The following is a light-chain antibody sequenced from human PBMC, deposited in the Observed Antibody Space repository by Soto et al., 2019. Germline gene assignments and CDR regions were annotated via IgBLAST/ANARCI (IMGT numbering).Light chain of an antibody. CDR1: QGIGNL. CDR3: QKYNSAPFT. V-gene: IGKV1-27*01. Sequence: DIQMTQSPSSLSASIGDRVTITCRASQGIGNLLAWLQQKPGKAPNLLIYAASNLQSGVPSRFSGSGSGTDFTLTISSLQPEDVAIYYGQKYNSAPFTFGPGTKVDI. CDR2: AAS. J-gene: IGKJ3*01.